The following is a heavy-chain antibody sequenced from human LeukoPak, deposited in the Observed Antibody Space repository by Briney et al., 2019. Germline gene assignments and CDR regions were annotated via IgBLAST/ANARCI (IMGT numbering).Heavy chain of an antibody. D-gene: IGHD1-26*01. CDR3: AKDQREWEPANWFDP. CDR2: ISYDGSNK. V-gene: IGHV3-30-3*01. CDR1: GFTFSSYA. Sequence: PGGSLRLSCAASGFTFSSYAMHWVRQAPGKGLEWVAVISYDGSNKYYADSVKGRFTISRDNSKNALYPQMNSLRAEDTAVYYCAKDQREWEPANWFDPWGQGTLVTVSS. J-gene: IGHJ5*02.